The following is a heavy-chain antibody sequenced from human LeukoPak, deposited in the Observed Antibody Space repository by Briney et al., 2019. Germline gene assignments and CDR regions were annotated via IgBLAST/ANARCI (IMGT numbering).Heavy chain of an antibody. CDR2: INPNSGGT. CDR3: ARDWNDGWFDP. V-gene: IGHV1-2*02. J-gene: IGHJ5*02. CDR1: GYTFTGYY. Sequence: GASVKVSCKASGYTFTGYYMHWVRQAPGQGLEWMGWINPNSGGTKYAQKFQDRVTMTRDTSISTAYMELYSLRSDDTAVYYCARDWNDGWFDPWGQGTLVTVSS. D-gene: IGHD1-1*01.